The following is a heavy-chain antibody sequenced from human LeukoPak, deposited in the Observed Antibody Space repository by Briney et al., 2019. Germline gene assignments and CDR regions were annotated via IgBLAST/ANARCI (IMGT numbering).Heavy chain of an antibody. V-gene: IGHV6-1*01. CDR3: ARGSSGSFDY. CDR1: GDSVSGNIVA. D-gene: IGHD6-19*01. Sequence: SQTLSLTCDISGDSVSGNIVAWNWIRQSPSRGLEWLGRTNYRSKWYNDYAVAVRGRITINPDTSKNRFSLQLDSVTPEDTAVYYCARGSSGSFDYWGQGTLVTVSS. CDR2: TNYRSKWYN. J-gene: IGHJ4*02.